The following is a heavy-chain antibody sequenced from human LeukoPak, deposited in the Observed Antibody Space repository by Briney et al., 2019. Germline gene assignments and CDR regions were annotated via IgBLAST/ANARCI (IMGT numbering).Heavy chain of an antibody. D-gene: IGHD1-1*01. V-gene: IGHV3-30*02. Sequence: GGSLRLSRAASGFSISTYDMHWVRQAPGKGLEWVTVIRYDGSNKYYADSVKGRFTISRDNSKNTVYLQMNSLRAEDTAVYYCAKEYNYYFDYWGQGTLVTVSS. J-gene: IGHJ4*02. CDR1: GFSISTYD. CDR2: IRYDGSNK. CDR3: AKEYNYYFDY.